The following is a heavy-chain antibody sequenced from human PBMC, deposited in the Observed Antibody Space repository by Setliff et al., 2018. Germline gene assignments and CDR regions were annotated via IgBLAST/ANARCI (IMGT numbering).Heavy chain of an antibody. CDR3: VRLDRRENSFGYPNGDYVGV. CDR2: IFYSGST. CDR1: GGFISSREYY. J-gene: IGHJ6*03. Sequence: SETLSLTCTVSGGFISSREYYWAWIRQAPGKGLEWIGSIFYSGSTFYRSSLKSRLTIDIDTSKNQFSVKLNSVTAADTAVYYCVRLDRRENSFGYPNGDYVGVWGKGTTVTVSS. D-gene: IGHD5-18*01. V-gene: IGHV4-39*01.